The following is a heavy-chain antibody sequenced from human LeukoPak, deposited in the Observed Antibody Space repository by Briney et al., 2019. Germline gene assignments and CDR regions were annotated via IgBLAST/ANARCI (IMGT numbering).Heavy chain of an antibody. CDR3: ARDLLWFGMHYFDY. CDR2: IYYSGST. CDR1: GGSFSGYY. D-gene: IGHD3-10*01. Sequence: SETLSLTCAVYGGSFSGYYWSWIRQPPGKGLEWIGYIYYSGSTNYNPSLKSRVTISVDTSKNQFSLKLSSVTAADTAVYYCARDLLWFGMHYFDYWGQGTLVTVSS. J-gene: IGHJ4*02. V-gene: IGHV4-59*01.